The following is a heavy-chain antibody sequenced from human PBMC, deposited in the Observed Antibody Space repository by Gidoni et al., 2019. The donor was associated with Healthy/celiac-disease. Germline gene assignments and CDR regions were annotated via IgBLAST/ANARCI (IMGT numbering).Heavy chain of an antibody. V-gene: IGHV1-69*09. CDR1: GGTFSSYA. CDR3: ARDETFGIAAAGTYGAWYFDL. J-gene: IGHJ2*01. Sequence: QVQLVQSGAEVKKPGSSVKVSCKASGGTFSSYAISWVRQAPGQGLEWMGRIIPILGIANYAQKFQGRVTITADKSTSTAYMELSSLRSEDTAVYYCARDETFGIAAAGTYGAWYFDLWGRGTLVTVSS. CDR2: IIPILGIA. D-gene: IGHD6-13*01.